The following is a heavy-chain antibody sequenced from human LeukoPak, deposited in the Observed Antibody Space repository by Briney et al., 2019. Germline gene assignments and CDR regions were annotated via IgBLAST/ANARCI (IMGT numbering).Heavy chain of an antibody. CDR3: AIYGSGSYGMAHFDY. CDR1: GFTFSSYA. V-gene: IGHV3-23*01. Sequence: PGGSLRLSCAASGFTFSSYAMSWVRQAPGKGLEWVSAISGSGGSTYYADSVKGRFTISRDNSKSTLYLQMNSLRAEDTAVYYCAIYGSGSYGMAHFDYWGQGTLVTVSS. J-gene: IGHJ4*02. CDR2: ISGSGGST. D-gene: IGHD3-10*01.